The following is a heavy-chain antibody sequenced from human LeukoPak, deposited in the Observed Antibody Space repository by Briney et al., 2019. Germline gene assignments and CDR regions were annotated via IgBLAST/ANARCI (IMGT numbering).Heavy chain of an antibody. CDR3: ARDYGDYTKGWNLRDF. Sequence: GGSLRLSCAASGFTFCSYAMSLVRQPPGKGLEWVSSISGSGVTTYYADSVKGRFTISRDNSKNMMNLQMNSLRAEDTAVYYCARDYGDYTKGWNLRDFWGQGTLVTVSS. CDR2: ISGSGVTT. CDR1: GFTFCSYA. J-gene: IGHJ4*02. D-gene: IGHD4-17*01. V-gene: IGHV3-23*01.